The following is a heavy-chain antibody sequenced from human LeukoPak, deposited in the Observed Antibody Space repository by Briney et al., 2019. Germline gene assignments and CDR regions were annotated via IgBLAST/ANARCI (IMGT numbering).Heavy chain of an antibody. Sequence: GGSLRLSCAASGFTFSSYAMHWVRQAPGKGLEYVSAISSKVGSTYYANSLKGRFTISRDNSKKTLYIQIGNLRAEDMAVYYCAVAGSGSYYRNYYYYYGMDVWGQGTTVTVSS. CDR1: GFTFSSYA. CDR3: AVAGSGSYYRNYYYYYGMDV. D-gene: IGHD3-10*01. J-gene: IGHJ6*02. CDR2: ISSKVGST. V-gene: IGHV3-64*01.